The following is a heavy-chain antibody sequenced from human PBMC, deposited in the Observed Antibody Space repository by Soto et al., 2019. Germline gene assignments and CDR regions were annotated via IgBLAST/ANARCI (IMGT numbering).Heavy chain of an antibody. Sequence: SETLSLTCTVSTDSSSFTNSYWGWIRQPPGKGLQWIGSSSYNGGTFYNPSLKGRVVISFDRSKKQSSLQVTSVTAADTAVYFCARHRIEVVWRGFDFWGQGSPVTVSS. J-gene: IGHJ4*02. CDR2: SSYNGGT. CDR1: TDSSSFTNSY. V-gene: IGHV4-39*01. CDR3: ARHRIEVVWRGFDF. D-gene: IGHD3-10*01.